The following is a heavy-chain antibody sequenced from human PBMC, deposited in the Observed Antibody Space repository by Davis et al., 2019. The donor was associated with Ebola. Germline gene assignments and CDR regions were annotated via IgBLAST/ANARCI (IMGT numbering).Heavy chain of an antibody. V-gene: IGHV3-74*01. CDR3: VSFAWTASPHLDS. CDR1: GFTFGTYW. Sequence: PGGSLRLSCAASGFTFGTYWMHWVRQSPDKGLAWVARTNSDGSNLRYADSVKGRFTISRDNAKNLLFLQMTNLTVEDTAMYYCVSFAWTASPHLDSWGQGTLVAVSS. J-gene: IGHJ4*02. CDR2: TNSDGSNL. D-gene: IGHD3-16*01.